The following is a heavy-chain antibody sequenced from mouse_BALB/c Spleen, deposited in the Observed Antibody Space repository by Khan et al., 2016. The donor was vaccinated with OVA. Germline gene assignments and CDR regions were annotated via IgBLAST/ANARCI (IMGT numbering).Heavy chain of an antibody. CDR3: ARAYYGNYREAMDD. Sequence: QVQLKESGPGLVAPSQSLSITCTVSGFSLTGYGVNWVRQPPGKGLEWLGMIWGDGSTDYNSVLKSRLSISKDKSKSQVFLKMNSLQTDDTAMYYGARAYYGNYREAMDDWGQGTSVTVSS. D-gene: IGHD2-10*01. V-gene: IGHV2-6-7*01. CDR1: GFSLTGYG. J-gene: IGHJ4*01. CDR2: IWGDGST.